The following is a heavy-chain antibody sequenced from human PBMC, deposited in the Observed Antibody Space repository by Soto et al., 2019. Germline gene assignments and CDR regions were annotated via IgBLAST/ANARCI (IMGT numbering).Heavy chain of an antibody. V-gene: IGHV4-59*01. CDR1: GGSISSYY. D-gene: IGHD6-6*01. J-gene: IGHJ6*02. CDR3: ARNFRVYYGMDV. CDR2: IYYSGST. Sequence: PSETLSLTCTVSGGSISSYYWSWIRQPPGKGLEWIGYIYYSGSTNYNPSLKSRVTISVDTSKNQFSLKLSSVTAADTAVYYCARNFRVYYGMDVWGQGTTVTVSS.